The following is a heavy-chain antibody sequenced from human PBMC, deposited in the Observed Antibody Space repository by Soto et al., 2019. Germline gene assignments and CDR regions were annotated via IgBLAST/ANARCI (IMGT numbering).Heavy chain of an antibody. Sequence: GGSLRLSCAASGFTFSSYAIHWVRQAPGKGLEWVAVISYDGSNKYYADSVKGRFTISRDNSKNTLYLQMNSLRAEDTAVYYCARAQGARDYYFDYWGQGTLVTVSS. J-gene: IGHJ4*02. CDR1: GFTFSSYA. D-gene: IGHD1-26*01. CDR2: ISYDGSNK. V-gene: IGHV3-30-3*01. CDR3: ARAQGARDYYFDY.